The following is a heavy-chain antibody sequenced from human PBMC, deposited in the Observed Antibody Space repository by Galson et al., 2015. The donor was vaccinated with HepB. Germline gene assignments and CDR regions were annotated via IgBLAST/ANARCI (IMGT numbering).Heavy chain of an antibody. CDR3: ARERRPNHGYYWAMDA. CDR2: ISHNTWTR. CDR1: GFTFSSYS. J-gene: IGHJ6*02. V-gene: IGHV3-48*04. Sequence: SLRLSCAASGFTFSSYSMNWVRQAPGKGLEWIAYISHNTWTRFYADSVKGRFTVSRDNNKNSVDLQLSSLRADDTAVYFCARERRPNHGYYWAMDAWGQGTRSPSP.